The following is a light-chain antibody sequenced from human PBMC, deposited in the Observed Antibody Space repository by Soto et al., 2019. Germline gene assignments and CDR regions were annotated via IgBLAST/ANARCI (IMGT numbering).Light chain of an antibody. CDR2: DVS. Sequence: QSALTQPASVSGSPGQSITISCTGTSSDVGGYNYVSWYQQHPGKAPKLMIYDVSNWPSGVSNRFSGSKSGNTASLTISGLQAEDEADYYCSSYTSSSFYVFGTGTKLTVL. J-gene: IGLJ1*01. CDR1: SSDVGGYNY. CDR3: SSYTSSSFYV. V-gene: IGLV2-14*01.